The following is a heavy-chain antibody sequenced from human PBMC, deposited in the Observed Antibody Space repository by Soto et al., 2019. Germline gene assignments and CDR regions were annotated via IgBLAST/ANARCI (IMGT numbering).Heavy chain of an antibody. CDR1: GFTFSSYG. D-gene: IGHD2-2*02. CDR3: ARDGDIVVVPAAIQDYYYGMDV. Sequence: GGSLRLSCAASGFTFSSYGMHWVRQAPGKGLEWVAVIWYDGSNKYCADSVKGRFTISRDNSKNTLYLQMNSLRAEDTAVYYCARDGDIVVVPAAIQDYYYGMDVWGQGTTVTVSS. V-gene: IGHV3-33*01. J-gene: IGHJ6*02. CDR2: IWYDGSNK.